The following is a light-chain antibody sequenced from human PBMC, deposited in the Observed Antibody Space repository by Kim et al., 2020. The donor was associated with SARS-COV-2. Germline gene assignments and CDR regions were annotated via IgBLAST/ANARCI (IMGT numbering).Light chain of an antibody. CDR1: SSNIGSNI. CDR3: AAWDDSLNGWV. Sequence: QSVVTQPPSASGTPGQRVTISCSGSSSNIGSNIVDWYQHLPGTAPKLLIRTNNQRPSGVPDRFSGSKSGTSASLAISGLQSEDEADYYCAAWDDSLNGWVFGGGTQLTVL. J-gene: IGLJ3*02. V-gene: IGLV1-44*01. CDR2: TNN.